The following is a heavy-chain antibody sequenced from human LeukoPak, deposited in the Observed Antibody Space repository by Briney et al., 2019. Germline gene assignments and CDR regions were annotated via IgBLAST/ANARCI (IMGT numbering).Heavy chain of an antibody. CDR2: IRYDGSNK. Sequence: GGSLRLSCAASGFTFSSYGMHWVRQAPGKGLEWVAFIRYDGSNKYYVESVKGRFTISRDNSKNTLYLQLNSLRDEDRAVYYCSKGGATMDVWGKGTTVTVSS. CDR3: SKGGATMDV. J-gene: IGHJ6*04. CDR1: GFTFSSYG. D-gene: IGHD1-26*01. V-gene: IGHV3-30*02.